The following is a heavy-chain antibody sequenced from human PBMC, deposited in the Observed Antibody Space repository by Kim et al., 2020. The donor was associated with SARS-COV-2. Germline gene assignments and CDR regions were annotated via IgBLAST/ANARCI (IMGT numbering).Heavy chain of an antibody. CDR1: GYTFTSYY. D-gene: IGHD3-22*01. J-gene: IGHJ4*02. CDR3: AREGYYYGSSGPTTY. Sequence: ASVKVSCKASGYTFTSYYMHWVRQAPGQGLEWMGIINPSGGSTSYAQKFQGRVTMTRDTSTSTVYMELSSLRSEDTAVYYCAREGYYYGSSGPTTYWGQGTLVTVSS. CDR2: INPSGGST. V-gene: IGHV1-46*01.